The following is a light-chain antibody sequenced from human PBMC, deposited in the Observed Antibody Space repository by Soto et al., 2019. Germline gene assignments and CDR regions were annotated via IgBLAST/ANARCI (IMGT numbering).Light chain of an antibody. CDR2: GAS. Sequence: IVMTQSPATLSVSPGEGVTLSCRASQSVRSHLAWYQQKPGQPPRLLIYGASTRATGIPARFSGSGFGTEFTLTISSLQSEDFAVYYCQQYKNWPLFGQGTRLDI. CDR1: QSVRSH. J-gene: IGKJ5*01. V-gene: IGKV3-15*01. CDR3: QQYKNWPL.